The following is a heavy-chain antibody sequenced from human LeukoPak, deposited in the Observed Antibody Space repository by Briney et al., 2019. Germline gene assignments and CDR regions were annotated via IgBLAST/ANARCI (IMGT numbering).Heavy chain of an antibody. J-gene: IGHJ4*02. CDR3: ARETRSVTIFGVVIIEYYFDY. Sequence: SVKICCKASGGTFSSYASSRVRQAPGQVLEWMGRIIPIFGTANYAQKLQGRVTITTDESTSTAYMELSSLRSEDTAVYYCARETRSVTIFGVVIIEYYFDYWGQGTLVTVSS. D-gene: IGHD3-3*01. CDR2: IIPIFGTA. CDR1: GGTFSSYA. V-gene: IGHV1-69*05.